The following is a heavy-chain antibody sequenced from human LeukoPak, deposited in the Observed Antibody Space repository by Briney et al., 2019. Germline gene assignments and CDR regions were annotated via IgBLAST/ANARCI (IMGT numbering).Heavy chain of an antibody. D-gene: IGHD3-10*01. CDR3: ARHNKTPTYYYGSGSYFDS. CDR1: GGSLNTYY. J-gene: IGHJ4*02. CDR2: IHYRGSP. Sequence: PPETLSLTRTHPGGSLNTYYWSWLRQPPRDGLEWSGHIHYRGSPNYNPSLKSRVTISVDTSNNQFSLKLRPVTAADTAVYYCARHNKTPTYYYGSGSYFDSWGQGTLVTVSS. V-gene: IGHV4-59*08.